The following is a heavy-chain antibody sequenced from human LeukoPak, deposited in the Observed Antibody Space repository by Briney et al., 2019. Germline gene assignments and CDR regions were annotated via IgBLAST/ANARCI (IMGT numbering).Heavy chain of an antibody. CDR3: AKDRGDGYNSFDY. V-gene: IGHV3-23*01. CDR1: GFTFSSYA. J-gene: IGHJ4*02. Sequence: GGSLRLSCAASGFTFSSYAMSWVRQAPGKRLEWVSAISGSGGSTYYADSVKGRFTISRDNSKNTLYLQMNSLRAEDTAVYYCAKDRGDGYNSFDYWGQGILVTVSS. CDR2: ISGSGGST. D-gene: IGHD5-24*01.